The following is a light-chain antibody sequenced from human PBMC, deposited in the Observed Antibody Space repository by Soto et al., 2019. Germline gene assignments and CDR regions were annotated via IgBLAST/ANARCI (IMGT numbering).Light chain of an antibody. V-gene: IGKV3-20*01. CDR1: QSINGNL. J-gene: IGKJ4*01. Sequence: EIVLTQSPGTLSLSPGERASLSCRASQSINGNLLAWYQQRPGQAPRLLLIAASRRAAGIPDKFSGSGSGTDFTLTISRLEPEDFAVYYCQQYGGSLTFGGGTKVDIK. CDR2: AAS. CDR3: QQYGGSLT.